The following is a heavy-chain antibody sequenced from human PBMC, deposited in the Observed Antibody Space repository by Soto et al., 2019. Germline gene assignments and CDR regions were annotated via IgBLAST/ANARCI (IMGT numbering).Heavy chain of an antibody. CDR3: ARAREGGWLVSSHYFDY. J-gene: IGHJ4*02. V-gene: IGHV3-30-3*01. Sequence: QVQLVESGGGVVQPGRSLRLSCAASGFTFSNYAMHWVRQAPGKGLEWVAVLSYDGSNIHYADSVKGRFTISRDKSKNTLYLQMNSLRAEDTAVYYCARAREGGWLVSSHYFDYWGQGTLVTVSS. CDR1: GFTFSNYA. CDR2: LSYDGSNI. D-gene: IGHD6-19*01.